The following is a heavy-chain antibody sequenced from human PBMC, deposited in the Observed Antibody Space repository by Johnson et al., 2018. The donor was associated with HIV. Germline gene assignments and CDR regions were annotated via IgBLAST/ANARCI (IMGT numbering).Heavy chain of an antibody. J-gene: IGHJ3*02. V-gene: IGHV3-72*01. Sequence: VQLVESGGGLVQPGMSLRLSCAASGFTFDDYGMSWVRQAPGKGLEWVGRTRNKANSYTTEYAASVKGRFTISRDDSKNSLYLQMNSLRAEDTAVYYCARQAAAGAFDIWGQGTMVTVSS. CDR2: TRNKANSYTT. D-gene: IGHD6-13*01. CDR1: GFTFDDYG. CDR3: ARQAAAGAFDI.